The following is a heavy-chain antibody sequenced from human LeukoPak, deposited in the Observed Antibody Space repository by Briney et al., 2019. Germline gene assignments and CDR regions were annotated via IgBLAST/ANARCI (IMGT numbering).Heavy chain of an antibody. CDR3: ASLRLGQLYLDY. CDR2: INHSGST. CDR1: GGSFSGYY. D-gene: IGHD3-16*01. J-gene: IGHJ4*02. Sequence: PSETLSLTCAVYGGSFSGYYWSWIRQPPGKGLEWIGEINHSGSTNYNPSLKSRVTISVDTSKNQLSLKLSSVTAADTAVYFCASLRLGQLYLDYWGQGTLVSVSS. V-gene: IGHV4-34*01.